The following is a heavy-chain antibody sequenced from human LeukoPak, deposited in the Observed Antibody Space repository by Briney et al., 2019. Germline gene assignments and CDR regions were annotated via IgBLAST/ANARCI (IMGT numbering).Heavy chain of an antibody. D-gene: IGHD1-14*01. CDR1: GFTFSSYA. J-gene: IGHJ4*02. CDR2: ISYDGSNK. CDR3: ARDRPYPRTDLDY. V-gene: IGHV3-30-3*01. Sequence: GGSLRLSCAASGFTFSSYAMHWVRQAPGKGLEWVAVISYDGSNKYYADSVKGRFTISRDNSKNTLYLQMNSLRAEDTAVYYCARDRPYPRTDLDYWGQGTLVTVSS.